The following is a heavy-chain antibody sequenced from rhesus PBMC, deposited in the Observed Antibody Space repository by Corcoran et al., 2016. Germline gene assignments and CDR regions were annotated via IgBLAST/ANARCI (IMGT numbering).Heavy chain of an antibody. V-gene: IGHV3S16*01. CDR3: TRDSWNYWGRFDV. Sequence: EVQLVESGGGLVQPGGSLRLSCAASGFTFSDYYMSWVRQAPGKGLGWVSSIISASSYIYYADSVKGRFTISGDNAKNSLSLQMNSLKTEDTAVYYCTRDSWNYWGRFDVWGPGVLVTVSS. J-gene: IGHJ5-1*01. D-gene: IGHD1-1-1*01. CDR1: GFTFSDYY. CDR2: IISASSYI.